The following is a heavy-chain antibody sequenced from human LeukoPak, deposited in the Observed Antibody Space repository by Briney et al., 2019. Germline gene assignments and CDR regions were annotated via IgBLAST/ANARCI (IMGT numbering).Heavy chain of an antibody. J-gene: IGHJ6*03. D-gene: IGHD2-15*01. CDR1: GYTFTSYG. CDR2: ISAYNGKT. Sequence: GASVKVSCKASGYTFTSYGISWVRQAPGQGLEWMGWISAYNGKTNYAQKLQGRVTMTTDTSTSTAYMELRSLRSDDTAVYYCAREFPDPNGPYCSGGSCYDRYYYYYMDVWGKGTTVTVSS. CDR3: AREFPDPNGPYCSGGSCYDRYYYYYMDV. V-gene: IGHV1-18*01.